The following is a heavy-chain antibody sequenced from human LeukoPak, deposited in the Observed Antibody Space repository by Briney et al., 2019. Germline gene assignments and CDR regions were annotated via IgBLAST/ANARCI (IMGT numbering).Heavy chain of an antibody. V-gene: IGHV7-4-1*02. CDR1: GYTFTSYA. J-gene: IGHJ4*02. Sequence: ASVKVSCKASGYTFTSYAMHWVRQAPGQGLEWMGWINTNTGNPTYAQGFTGRFVFSLDTSVSTAYLQISSLKAEDTAVYYCASFSLGYCSGGSCYPNFDYWGQGTLVTVSS. CDR2: INTNTGNP. D-gene: IGHD2-15*01. CDR3: ASFSLGYCSGGSCYPNFDY.